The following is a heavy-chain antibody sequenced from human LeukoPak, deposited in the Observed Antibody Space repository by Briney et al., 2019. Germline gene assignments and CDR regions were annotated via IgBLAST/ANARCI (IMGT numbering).Heavy chain of an antibody. CDR3: ARGGAESSGWYAGHDY. J-gene: IGHJ4*02. V-gene: IGHV1-46*01. Sequence: ASVKVSCKASVYTFTNYYMHWVRQAPAQGLEWMGVIIPYGGSTSYAQKFQGRVTMTRDTSTSTVYMEPNSLRSEDTAVYYCARGGAESSGWYAGHDYWGQGTLVTVSS. CDR1: VYTFTNYY. D-gene: IGHD6-19*01. CDR2: IIPYGGST.